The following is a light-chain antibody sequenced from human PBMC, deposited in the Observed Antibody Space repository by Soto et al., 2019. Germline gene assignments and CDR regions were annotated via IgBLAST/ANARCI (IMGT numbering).Light chain of an antibody. CDR1: QTISSW. J-gene: IGKJ1*01. CDR3: QHYNRNSEA. CDR2: KAS. Sequence: DIRMTQSPSSLAASVGDRVTITCRAGQTISSWLAWYQQKPGKAPKLLIYKASTLKSGVPSRFSGSGSGTEFTLTITSLQPDDLAPYYCQHYNRNSEAVGQ. V-gene: IGKV1-5*03.